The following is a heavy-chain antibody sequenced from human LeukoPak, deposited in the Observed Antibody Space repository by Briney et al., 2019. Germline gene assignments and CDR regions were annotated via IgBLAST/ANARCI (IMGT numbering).Heavy chain of an antibody. V-gene: IGHV3-48*03. CDR2: ISSSGSTI. CDR1: GGSISSSN. J-gene: IGHJ6*04. D-gene: IGHD3-10*02. CDR3: AELGITMIGGV. Sequence: LSLTCAVSGGSISSSNWWSWVRQAPGKGLERVSYISSSGSTIYYADSVKGRFTISRDNAKNSLYLQMNSLRAEDTAVYYCAELGITMIGGVWGKGTTVTISS.